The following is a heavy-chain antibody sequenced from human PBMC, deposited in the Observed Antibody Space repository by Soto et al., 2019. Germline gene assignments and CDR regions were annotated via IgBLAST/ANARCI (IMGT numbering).Heavy chain of an antibody. J-gene: IGHJ6*02. CDR3: ARHSGYSSGWKYNYYGMDV. CDR1: GYSFTTYW. D-gene: IGHD6-19*01. Sequence: GESLKISCKGVGYSFTTYWIEWVGQMPGKGLELMGFIYPGDSDTRYRPSFQGQVTISADKSIGTAYLQWDSLKASDTAMYYCARHSGYSSGWKYNYYGMDVWGQGTTVTVSS. CDR2: IYPGDSDT. V-gene: IGHV5-51*01.